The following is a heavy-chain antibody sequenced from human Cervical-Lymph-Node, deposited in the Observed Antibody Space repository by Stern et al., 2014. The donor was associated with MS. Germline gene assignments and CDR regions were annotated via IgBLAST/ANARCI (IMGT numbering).Heavy chain of an antibody. CDR3: ARGIVSNRAAATQHNLFDP. J-gene: IGHJ5*02. CDR2: TIPILGLA. CDR1: GGTFSSSYA. V-gene: IGHV1-69*09. D-gene: IGHD2-15*01. Sequence: QVQLVQSGAEVKKPGSSMNVSCKTSGGTFSSSYAITWLRQPPGQGLEWMGGTIPILGLANYTHNFQGRVTITADTSTNTTYLELSSLRSEDTAVYYCARGIVSNRAAATQHNLFDPWGQGTLVTVSS.